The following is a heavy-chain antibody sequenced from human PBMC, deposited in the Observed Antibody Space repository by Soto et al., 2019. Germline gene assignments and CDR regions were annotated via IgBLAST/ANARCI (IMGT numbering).Heavy chain of an antibody. V-gene: IGHV4-59*01. CDR3: ARAGGFLGGVTIAPPSYYRDV. Sequence: SETLSLTCTVSGGSISSYYWSWIRQPPGKGLEWIGYIYYSGSTNYNPSLKSRVTISVDTSKNQFSLKLSSVTAADTAVYYCARAGGFLGGVTIAPPSYYRDVGGKGTTVTVP. D-gene: IGHD3-3*01. CDR2: IYYSGST. CDR1: GGSISSYY. J-gene: IGHJ6*03.